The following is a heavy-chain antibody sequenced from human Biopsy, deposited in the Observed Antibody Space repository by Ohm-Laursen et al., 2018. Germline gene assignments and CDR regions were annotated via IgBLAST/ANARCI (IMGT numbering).Heavy chain of an antibody. CDR3: ARDGKRWDYSAYFSWHFDL. CDR1: GFTFTSYA. J-gene: IGHJ2*01. Sequence: SLRLSCAASGFTFTSYAMLWVRQAPGKGLEWVAVISYDGSGEYYADSLQPRFIISRDNPKNTVDLQMNSLRAEDTAVYFCARDGKRWDYSAYFSWHFDLWGRGTLVTVSS. V-gene: IGHV3-30*03. CDR2: ISYDGSGE. D-gene: IGHD4-11*01.